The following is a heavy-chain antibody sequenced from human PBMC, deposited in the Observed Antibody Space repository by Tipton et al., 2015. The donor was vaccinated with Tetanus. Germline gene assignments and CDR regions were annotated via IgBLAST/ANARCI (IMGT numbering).Heavy chain of an antibody. J-gene: IGHJ4*02. CDR3: ARGMAEASNCGGDCYSDY. Sequence: SGFTFSSYVMTWVRQAPGVGLEWVATISPDGTANFYVDSVKGRFSISRDNAKNSLFLQMNSLRAEDTAVYYCARGMAEASNCGGDCYSDYWGQGTLVTVSS. CDR2: ISPDGTAN. V-gene: IGHV3-7*04. CDR1: GFTFSSYV. D-gene: IGHD2-21*02.